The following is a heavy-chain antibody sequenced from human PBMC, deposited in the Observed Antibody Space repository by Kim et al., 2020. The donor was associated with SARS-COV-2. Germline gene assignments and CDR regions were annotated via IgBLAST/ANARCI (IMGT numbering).Heavy chain of an antibody. J-gene: IGHJ3*02. CDR2: ITKSSTTI. CDR3: VRDRMGGAFDM. V-gene: IGHV3-48*02. CDR1: GFTFSAYD. D-gene: IGHD3-16*01. Sequence: GGSLRLSCATSGFTFSAYDMNWVRQAPGKGLEWLSFITKSSTTIYYADSVEGRFTISRDNAKHSLFLQMNSLRDEDTALYYCVRDRMGGAFDMWGQGT.